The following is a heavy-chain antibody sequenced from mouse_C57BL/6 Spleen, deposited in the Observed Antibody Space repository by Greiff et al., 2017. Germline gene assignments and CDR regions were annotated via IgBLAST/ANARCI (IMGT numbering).Heavy chain of an antibody. CDR2: IDPSDSET. D-gene: IGHD2-4*01. CDR1: GYTFTSYW. Sequence: VQLQQPGAELVRPGSSVKLSCKASGYTFTSYWMHWVKQRPIQGLEGIGNIDPSDSETHYNQKFKDKATLTVDKSSSTAYMQLSSLTSEDSAVYYCAREDYDSSWFAYWGQGTLVTVSA. J-gene: IGHJ3*01. CDR3: AREDYDSSWFAY. V-gene: IGHV1-52*01.